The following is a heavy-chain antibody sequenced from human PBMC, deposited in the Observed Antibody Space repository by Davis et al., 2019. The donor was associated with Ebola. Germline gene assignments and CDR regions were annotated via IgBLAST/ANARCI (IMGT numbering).Heavy chain of an antibody. D-gene: IGHD4-17*01. Sequence: ASVKVSCKASGYTFTSYGISWVRQAPGQGLEWMGWISAYNGNTNYAQKLQGRVTMTTDTSTSTAYMELRSLRSDDTAVYYCARDTGLGTVTTPDYYYGMDVWGQGTTVTVSS. CDR1: GYTFTSYG. V-gene: IGHV1-18*01. J-gene: IGHJ6*02. CDR3: ARDTGLGTVTTPDYYYGMDV. CDR2: ISAYNGNT.